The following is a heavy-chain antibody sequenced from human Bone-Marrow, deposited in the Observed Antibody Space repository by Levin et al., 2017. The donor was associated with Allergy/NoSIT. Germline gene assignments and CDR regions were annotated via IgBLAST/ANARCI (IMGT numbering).Heavy chain of an antibody. Sequence: SCVASGFTFSSCAMSWVRQAPGKGLEWVSTISLSGATTYYADSVRGRFTISRDNSKNTLYLEMNSLRAEDTAVYYCVKQVRWLQAFDYWGQGTLVTVSS. D-gene: IGHD5-24*01. CDR3: VKQVRWLQAFDY. V-gene: IGHV3-23*01. CDR1: GFTFSSCA. CDR2: ISLSGATT. J-gene: IGHJ4*02.